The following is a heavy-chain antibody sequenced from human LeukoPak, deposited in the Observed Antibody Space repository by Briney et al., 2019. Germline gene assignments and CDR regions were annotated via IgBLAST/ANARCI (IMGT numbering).Heavy chain of an antibody. CDR3: ARDLSAGRDAFDI. Sequence: GGSLRLSCAASGFTFSSYAMSWVRQAPGKGLEWVSAISGSGGSTYYADSVKGRFTISGDNSKNTLYLQMNSLRAEDTAVYYCARDLSAGRDAFDIWGQGTMVTVSS. CDR1: GFTFSSYA. CDR2: ISGSGGST. D-gene: IGHD3-16*02. J-gene: IGHJ3*02. V-gene: IGHV3-23*01.